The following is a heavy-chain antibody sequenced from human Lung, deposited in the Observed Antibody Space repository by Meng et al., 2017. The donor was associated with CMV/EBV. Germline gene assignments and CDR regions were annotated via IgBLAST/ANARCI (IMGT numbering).Heavy chain of an antibody. CDR3: ARVGQWLPIDY. CDR2: IYHSGST. J-gene: IGHJ4*02. CDR1: GGSISSSNW. V-gene: IGHV4-4*02. Sequence: QVQIRESRPGRVKPSGTLSLTRAVSGGSISSSNWWSWVRQPPGKGLEWIGEIYHSGSTNYNPSLKSRVTISVDKSKNQFSLNLSSVTAADTAVYYCARVGQWLPIDYWGQGTLVTVSS. D-gene: IGHD6-19*01.